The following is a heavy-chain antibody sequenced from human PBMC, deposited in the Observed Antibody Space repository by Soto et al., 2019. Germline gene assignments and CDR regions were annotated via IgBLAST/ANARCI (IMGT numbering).Heavy chain of an antibody. D-gene: IGHD2-21*02. Sequence: SVKVSCKASGGTFSSYAISWVRQAPGQGLEWMGGIISIFGTANYAQKFQGRVTITADESTSTAYMELSSLRSEDRAVYYCAAAPLGGGNSPGAFDIWGQGTMVTVSS. J-gene: IGHJ3*02. CDR2: IISIFGTA. V-gene: IGHV1-69*13. CDR1: GGTFSSYA. CDR3: AAAPLGGGNSPGAFDI.